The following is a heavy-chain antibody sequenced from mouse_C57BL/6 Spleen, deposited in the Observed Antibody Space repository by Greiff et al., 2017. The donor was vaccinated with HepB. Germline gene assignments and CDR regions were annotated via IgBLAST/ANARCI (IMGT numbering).Heavy chain of an antibody. J-gene: IGHJ1*03. V-gene: IGHV12-3*01. Sequence: VQLQESGPGLVKPSQSLFLTCSITGFPITSGYYWIWIRQSPGKPLEWMGYITHSGETFYNPSLQSPISITRETSKNQFFLQLNSVTTEDTAMYYCAGDSTGTWYFDVWGTGTTVTVSS. CDR2: ITHSGET. D-gene: IGHD4-1*02. CDR1: GFPITSGYY. CDR3: AGDSTGTWYFDV.